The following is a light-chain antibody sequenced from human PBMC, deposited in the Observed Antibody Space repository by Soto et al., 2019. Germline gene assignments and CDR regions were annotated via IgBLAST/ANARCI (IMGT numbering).Light chain of an antibody. V-gene: IGLV7-46*01. Sequence: QAVVTQEPSLTVSPGGTVTLTCGSSTGAVTSGHYPYWFQQKPGQAPRTLIYDTTNKQSWTPARFSGSLLGGKAALTLSGAQPEDEADYCCLVSYSGAVVFGGGTKLTVL. CDR3: LVSYSGAVV. J-gene: IGLJ2*01. CDR1: TGAVTSGHY. CDR2: DTT.